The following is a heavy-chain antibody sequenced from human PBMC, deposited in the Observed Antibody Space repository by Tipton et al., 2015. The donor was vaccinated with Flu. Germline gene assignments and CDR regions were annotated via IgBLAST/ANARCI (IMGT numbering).Heavy chain of an antibody. CDR2: VFYTGTT. D-gene: IGHD6-19*01. CDR3: AAVPGNGNWFDP. V-gene: IGHV4-38-2*01. J-gene: IGHJ5*02. CDR1: GYSVSSGYY. Sequence: TLSLTCAVSGYSVSSGYYWGWIRQPPGKGLEWIGNVFYTGTTDYNPSLRSRVTISVDTSKNQFSLNLRSVTAADTAGYYCAAVPGNGNWFDPWGQGALVTVSS.